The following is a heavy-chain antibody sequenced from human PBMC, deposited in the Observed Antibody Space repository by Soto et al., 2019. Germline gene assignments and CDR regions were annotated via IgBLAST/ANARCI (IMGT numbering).Heavy chain of an antibody. CDR3: AKDVVAVPPTMGFDY. CDR2: ISYNGGTT. J-gene: IGHJ4*02. CDR1: GFTLRSYA. Sequence: EVQLLESGGDLVQPGGSLRLSCAASGFTLRSYAMTWVRQAPGKGLEWGSSISYNGGTTYYADSVKGRFTISRDNSKNTLFLQMNSLRAEDTALYYCAKDVVAVPPTMGFDYWGQGTLVTVSS. D-gene: IGHD2-2*01. V-gene: IGHV3-23*01.